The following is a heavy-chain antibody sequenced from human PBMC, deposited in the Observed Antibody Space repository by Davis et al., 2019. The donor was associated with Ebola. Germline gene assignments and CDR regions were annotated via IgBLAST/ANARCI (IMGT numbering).Heavy chain of an antibody. D-gene: IGHD2-15*01. CDR1: GFTFSNYW. CDR3: ARDSGGSPPPYWFDP. V-gene: IGHV3-7*03. J-gene: IGHJ5*02. Sequence: GESLKISCAASGFTFSNYWMSWVRQAPGQGLEWVANIKQAGSVKNYVDSVKGRFPISRDNANNSLYLQLSSLRAEDTAVYFCARDSGGSPPPYWFDPWGQGTLVTVSS. CDR2: IKQAGSVK.